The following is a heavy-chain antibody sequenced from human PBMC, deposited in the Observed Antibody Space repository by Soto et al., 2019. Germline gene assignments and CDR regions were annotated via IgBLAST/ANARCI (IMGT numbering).Heavy chain of an antibody. V-gene: IGHV3-64D*06. CDR1: GFTFSSYA. J-gene: IGHJ4*01. D-gene: IGHD5-12*01. CDR3: VKSRGGNNFDFFD. Sequence: GGSLRLSCSASGFTFSSYAMHWVRQAPGKGLEYVSGVRGNGDPPFYADSVKGRFTISRDNSKNTLYLQMSSLSADDTAVYYCVKSRGGNNFDFFDWGHGALVTVYS. CDR2: VRGNGDPP.